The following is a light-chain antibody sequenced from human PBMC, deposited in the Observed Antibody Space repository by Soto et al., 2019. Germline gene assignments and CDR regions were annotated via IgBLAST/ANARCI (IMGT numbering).Light chain of an antibody. V-gene: IGLV2-14*01. J-gene: IGLJ2*01. CDR2: EVT. CDR3: SSYTSISTLV. Sequence: QSVLTQRVSVSGSPGQSITISCTGTSSDVGGYNYVSWYQQHPGKAPKLMIYEVTKRPSGVSNRFSGSKSGNTASLTISGLHAEDESDYYCSSYTSISTLVFGGGTK. CDR1: SSDVGGYNY.